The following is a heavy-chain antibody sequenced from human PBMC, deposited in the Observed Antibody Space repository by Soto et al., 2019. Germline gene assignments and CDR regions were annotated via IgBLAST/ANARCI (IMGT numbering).Heavy chain of an antibody. J-gene: IGHJ6*02. V-gene: IGHV3-30*18. CDR1: GFTFSSYG. D-gene: IGHD2-2*01. Sequence: HVQLVESGRGVVQPGRSLRLSCGASGFTFSSYGMHWVRQAPGKGLEWVAVISYDGSNKYYGDSVKGRFTISRDNSKNTLYLQLNSLRTEDTATYYCAKDLDVVVPASNYYYYFGMDVWGQGTPVTVSS. CDR2: ISYDGSNK. CDR3: AKDLDVVVPASNYYYYFGMDV.